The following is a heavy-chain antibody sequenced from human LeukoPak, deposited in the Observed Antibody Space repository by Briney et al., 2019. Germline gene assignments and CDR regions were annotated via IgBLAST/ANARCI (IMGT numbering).Heavy chain of an antibody. D-gene: IGHD3-22*01. J-gene: IGHJ4*02. CDR1: GYTFTGYY. Sequence: ASVKVSCTASGYTFTGYYMHWVRQAPGQGLEWMGWINPNSGGTNYAQKFQGRVTMTRDTSISTAYMELSRLRSDDTAVYYCARLDREVVTGFDYWGQGTLVTVSS. CDR3: ARLDREVVTGFDY. V-gene: IGHV1-2*02. CDR2: INPNSGGT.